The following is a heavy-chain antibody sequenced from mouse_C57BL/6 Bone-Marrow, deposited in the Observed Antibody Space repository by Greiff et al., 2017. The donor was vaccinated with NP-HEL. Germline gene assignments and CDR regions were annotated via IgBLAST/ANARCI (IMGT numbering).Heavy chain of an antibody. CDR2: IDPEDGET. D-gene: IGHD2-4*01. CDR3: AREVYDYEKTWYFDV. CDR1: GFNIKDYY. Sequence: EVKLVESGAELVKPGASVKLSCTASGFNIKDYYMHWVKQRTEQGLEWIGRIDPEDGETKYAPKFQGKATITADTSSNTAYLQLSSLTSEDTAVYYCAREVYDYEKTWYFDVWGTGTTVTVSS. V-gene: IGHV14-2*01. J-gene: IGHJ1*03.